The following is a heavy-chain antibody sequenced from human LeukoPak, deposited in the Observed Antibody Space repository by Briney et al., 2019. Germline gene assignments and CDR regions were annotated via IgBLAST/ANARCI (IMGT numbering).Heavy chain of an antibody. CDR3: ARDLVTYYGSGSYYTYYFDY. Sequence: SETLSLTCAVSGGSINTYYWSWIRQPPGKGLEWIGYIYYSGRTNYNPSLKSRITISVDTSKNQFSLKLSSVTAADTAVYYCARDLVTYYGSGSYYTYYFDYWGQGTLVTVSS. V-gene: IGHV4-59*12. J-gene: IGHJ4*02. CDR2: IYYSGRT. CDR1: GGSINTYY. D-gene: IGHD3-10*01.